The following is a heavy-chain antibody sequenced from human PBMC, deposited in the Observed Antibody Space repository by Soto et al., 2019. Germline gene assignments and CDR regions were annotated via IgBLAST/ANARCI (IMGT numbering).Heavy chain of an antibody. CDR2: ILPIYGTA. D-gene: IGHD1-26*01. CDR1: GGTFSSFT. Sequence: QVQLVQSGAEVKKPWASVKVSCKASGGTFSSFTISWVRQAPGQGLEWMGGILPIYGTANYAQKFQGRVTITADASTRTAYMELSSLRSEDTAVYYCAKDRRADWESYYYYAMDVWGQGTTVTVSS. CDR3: AKDRRADWESYYYYAMDV. V-gene: IGHV1-69*01. J-gene: IGHJ6*02.